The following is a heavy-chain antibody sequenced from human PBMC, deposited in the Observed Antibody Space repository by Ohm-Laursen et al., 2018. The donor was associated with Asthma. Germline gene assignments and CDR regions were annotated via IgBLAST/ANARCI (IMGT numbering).Heavy chain of an antibody. D-gene: IGHD5-12*01. CDR3: AKDRDIVASPFDY. Sequence: GSLRLSCTASGFTFSNYYMSWVRQAPGQGLEWVSAISGAGGSTDYADSVKGRFTLSRDNSKNTLYLEMNSLRAEDTALYYCAKDRDIVASPFDYWGQGTLVTVSS. V-gene: IGHV3-23*01. CDR1: GFTFSNYY. CDR2: ISGAGGST. J-gene: IGHJ4*02.